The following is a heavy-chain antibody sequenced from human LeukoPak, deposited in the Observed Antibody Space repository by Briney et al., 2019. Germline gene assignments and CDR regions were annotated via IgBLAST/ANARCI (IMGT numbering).Heavy chain of an antibody. V-gene: IGHV1-8*01. Sequence: SVKVSCKAPGYTATSYDVNWVRQTTGQGLEWRGGVNPIIGHTAYAQKFQGRVSSATNTSVSSAYMGLSSLRSEDMAIYYCARGAPGSYCCGGSCPYFDYWGQGTLVSVSS. CDR1: GYTATSYD. J-gene: IGHJ4*02. CDR2: VNPIIGHT. CDR3: ARGAPGSYCCGGSCPYFDY. D-gene: IGHD2-15*01.